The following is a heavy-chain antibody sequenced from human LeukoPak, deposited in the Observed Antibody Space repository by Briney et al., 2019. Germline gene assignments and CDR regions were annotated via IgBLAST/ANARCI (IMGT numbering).Heavy chain of an antibody. V-gene: IGHV3-21*01. J-gene: IGHJ4*02. Sequence: GGSLRLSCAASGFTFSSYSMNWVRQAPGKGLEWVSSISISSYIYYADSVKGRFTISRDNAKNSLYLQMNSLRAEDTGVYYCARVLASRYFDWLQAPFDYWGEGTLVTVSS. CDR3: ARVLASRYFDWLQAPFDY. CDR2: ISISSYI. CDR1: GFTFSSYS. D-gene: IGHD3-9*01.